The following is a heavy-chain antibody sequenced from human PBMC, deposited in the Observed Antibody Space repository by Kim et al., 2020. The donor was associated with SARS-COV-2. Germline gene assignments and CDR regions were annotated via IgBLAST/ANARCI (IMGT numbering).Heavy chain of an antibody. J-gene: IGHJ3*02. CDR1: GFTFSSYE. Sequence: GGSLRLSCAASGFTFSSYEMNWVRQAPGKGLEWVSYISTSGDYIYYAESVKGRFTISRDNAKNALYLQMNTLRAEDTAMYYCVREIIEEHDRVGSFDIWG. D-gene: IGHD3-10*01. V-gene: IGHV3-48*03. CDR3: VREIIEEHDRVGSFDI. CDR2: ISTSGDYI.